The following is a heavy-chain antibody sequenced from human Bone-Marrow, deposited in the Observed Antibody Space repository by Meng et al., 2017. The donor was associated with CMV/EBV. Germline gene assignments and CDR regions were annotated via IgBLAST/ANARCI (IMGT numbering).Heavy chain of an antibody. V-gene: IGHV1-2*02. CDR2: INPNSGGT. CDR1: GYTFTGYS. D-gene: IGHD4-17*01. Sequence: ASVKVSCKASGYTFTGYSIFWVRQAPGQGLEYMGWINPNSGGTNYAQKFQGRVTMTRDTSITTAYMELSRLRSDDTAVYYCARDSSDTTMTTPYYFHSWGQGTLVTVSS. J-gene: IGHJ4*02. CDR3: ARDSSDTTMTTPYYFHS.